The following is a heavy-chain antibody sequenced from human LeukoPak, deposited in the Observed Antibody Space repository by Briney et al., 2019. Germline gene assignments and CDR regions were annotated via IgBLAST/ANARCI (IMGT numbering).Heavy chain of an antibody. V-gene: IGHV5-10-1*01. CDR2: IDPSDSYT. Sequence: GESLRISCKGSGYSFTSYWISWVRQMLGKGLEWMGRIDPSDSYTNYSPSFQGHVTISADKSISTAYLQWSSLKASDTAMYYCARLKDYYDSSGYPDYWGQGTLVTVSS. J-gene: IGHJ4*02. CDR3: ARLKDYYDSSGYPDY. CDR1: GYSFTSYW. D-gene: IGHD3-22*01.